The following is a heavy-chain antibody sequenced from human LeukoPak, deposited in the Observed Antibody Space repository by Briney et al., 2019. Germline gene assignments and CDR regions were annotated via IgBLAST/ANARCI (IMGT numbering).Heavy chain of an antibody. V-gene: IGHV1-46*01. J-gene: IGHJ4*02. CDR2: INPSGGST. CDR3: TREKEYCSSTNCSHPPGY. D-gene: IGHD2-2*01. Sequence: ASVKVSCKASGYTFTSYYMHWVRQAPGQGLEWMGIINPSGGSTSYAQKFQGRVTMTRDTSTSTVYMELSSLRSEDTAVYYCTREKEYCSSTNCSHPPGYWGQGTLVTVSS. CDR1: GYTFTSYY.